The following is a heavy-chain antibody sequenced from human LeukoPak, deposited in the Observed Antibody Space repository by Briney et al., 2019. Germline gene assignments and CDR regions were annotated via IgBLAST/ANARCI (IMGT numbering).Heavy chain of an antibody. D-gene: IGHD1-1*01. V-gene: IGHV1-69*02. Sequence: SVKVSCKASGGTFSSYTISWVRQAPGQGLEWMGRIIPILGIANYAQKFQGRVTITADKSTSTAYMELSSLRSEDTAVYYCARVSTYYYYYTDVWGKGTTVTVSS. CDR2: IIPILGIA. J-gene: IGHJ6*03. CDR1: GGTFSSYT. CDR3: ARVSTYYYYYTDV.